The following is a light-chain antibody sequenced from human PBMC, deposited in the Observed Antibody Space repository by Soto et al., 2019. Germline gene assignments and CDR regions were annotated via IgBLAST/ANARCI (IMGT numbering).Light chain of an antibody. CDR3: CSHAGNYAYV. CDR2: DVS. Sequence: QSALTQPRSVSGSPGQSVTISCTGTSSDVGGYNYVSWYQQHPGKAPKVMIYDVSKRPSGVPDRFSGSKSGNTASLTISGLQAEDEADYYCCSHAGNYAYVFGTGTKVTVL. CDR1: SSDVGGYNY. V-gene: IGLV2-11*01. J-gene: IGLJ1*01.